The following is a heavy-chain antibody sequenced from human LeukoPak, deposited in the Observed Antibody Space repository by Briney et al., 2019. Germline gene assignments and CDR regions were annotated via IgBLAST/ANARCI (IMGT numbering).Heavy chain of an antibody. CDR1: GSTFSGSA. D-gene: IGHD5-18*01. CDR2: IGSGAKSYAT. Sequence: GGSLRLSCAASGSTFSGSAMHWVRQAPGKGLEWVGQIGSGAKSYATAYAASVKGRFTISRDDSKNTAYLQMNSLQTEDTAVYYCTREKEAYNFGLAYYYYYMDVWGKGTTVTISS. CDR3: TREKEAYNFGLAYYYYYMDV. V-gene: IGHV3-73*01. J-gene: IGHJ6*03.